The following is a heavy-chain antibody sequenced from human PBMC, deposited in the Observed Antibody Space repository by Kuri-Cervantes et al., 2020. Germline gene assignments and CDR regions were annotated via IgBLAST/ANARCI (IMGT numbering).Heavy chain of an antibody. D-gene: IGHD5/OR15-5a*01. J-gene: IGHJ4*02. Sequence: ASVKVSCKASVYTFTSYHMHWVRQAPGQGLEWMGIINPSGGSTSNAQKFQGRVTITADESTSTAYMELSSLRSEDTAVYYCATMYSVDESYKADYWGQGTLVTVSS. CDR1: VYTFTSYH. CDR3: ATMYSVDESYKADY. CDR2: INPSGGST. V-gene: IGHV1-46*01.